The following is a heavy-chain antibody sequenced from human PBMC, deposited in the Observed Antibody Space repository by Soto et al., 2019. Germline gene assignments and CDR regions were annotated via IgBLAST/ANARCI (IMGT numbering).Heavy chain of an antibody. CDR1: GFTFSSYA. J-gene: IGHJ4*02. CDR2: ISGSGGST. Sequence: GGSLRLSCAASGFTFSSYAMSWVRQAPGKGLEWVSAISGSGGSTYYADSVKGRFTISRDNSKNTLYLQMNSLRAEDTAVYYCAKGRGLTIFGVVTLFDYWGQGTLVTVSS. D-gene: IGHD3-3*01. V-gene: IGHV3-23*01. CDR3: AKGRGLTIFGVVTLFDY.